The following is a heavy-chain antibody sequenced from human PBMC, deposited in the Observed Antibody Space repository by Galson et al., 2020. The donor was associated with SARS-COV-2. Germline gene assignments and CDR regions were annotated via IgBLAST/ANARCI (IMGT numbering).Heavy chain of an antibody. Sequence: GGSLRLSCAASGFAFSTYAMTWVRQAPGEGLEWVSSISHNSGATYYVDSVKGRFTISRDNSNNTLYLQMNSLRAEDTAVYYCAKESRINWPDYFDSWGQGTLVTVSS. J-gene: IGHJ4*02. V-gene: IGHV3-23*01. CDR2: ISHNSGAT. CDR1: GFAFSTYA. CDR3: AKESRINWPDYFDS.